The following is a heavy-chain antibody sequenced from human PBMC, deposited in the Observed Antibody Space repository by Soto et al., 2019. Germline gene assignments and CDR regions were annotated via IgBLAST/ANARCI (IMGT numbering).Heavy chain of an antibody. CDR1: GVTFSSDA. D-gene: IGHD1-7*01. CDR2: ISNSGGTT. CDR3: AKLRRGTTGAEGFDP. V-gene: IGHV3-23*01. J-gene: IGHJ5*02. Sequence: EAQLLESGGGLAHQGGSLTLSCAASGVTFSSDAMTWVRQAPGKGLEWLSTISNSGGTTHYADSVKGRFTVSRDNFKSSLYVLMNCLRAEDTAVYYCAKLRRGTTGAEGFDPWGQGTLVTVSS.